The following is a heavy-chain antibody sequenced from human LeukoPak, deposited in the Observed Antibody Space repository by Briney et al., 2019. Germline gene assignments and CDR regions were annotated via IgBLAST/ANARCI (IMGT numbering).Heavy chain of an antibody. Sequence: SETLSLTCAVSGGSISTTDWWSWVRQPPGKGLERIGQIYHGGSTNYNPSLKSRVTISVDKSKNQFSLKLISLTAADTAVYYCARDGAATVAGYAFDIWGQGTMVTVSS. CDR2: IYHGGST. J-gene: IGHJ3*02. CDR3: ARDGAATVAGYAFDI. CDR1: GGSISTTDW. D-gene: IGHD6-19*01. V-gene: IGHV4-4*02.